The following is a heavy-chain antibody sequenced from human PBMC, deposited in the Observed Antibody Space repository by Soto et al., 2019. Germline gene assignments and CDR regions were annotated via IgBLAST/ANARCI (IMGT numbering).Heavy chain of an antibody. CDR1: GGSISSGDYY. D-gene: IGHD3-22*01. J-gene: IGHJ4*02. CDR2: IYYSGST. Sequence: SETLSLTCTVSGGSISSGDYYWSWIRQPPGKGLEWIGYIYYSGSTYYNPSLKSRVTISVDTSKNQFSLKLSSVTAADTAVYYCARDISDYYDSSGGLVFDYWGQGTLVTVSS. CDR3: ARDISDYYDSSGGLVFDY. V-gene: IGHV4-30-4*01.